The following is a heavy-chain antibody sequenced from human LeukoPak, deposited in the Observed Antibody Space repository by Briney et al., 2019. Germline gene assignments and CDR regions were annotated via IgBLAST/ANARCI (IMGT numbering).Heavy chain of an antibody. CDR3: ARDSRLSSPFDP. CDR1: GGSISSGGYY. Sequence: EASETLSLTCTVSGGSISSGGYYWSWIRQPPGKGLAWIGYIYYSGSTYYNPSLKSRVTISVDTSKNQFSLKLSSVTAADTAVYYCARDSRLSSPFDPWGQGTLVTVSS. D-gene: IGHD6-6*01. CDR2: IYYSGST. V-gene: IGHV4-30-4*08. J-gene: IGHJ5*02.